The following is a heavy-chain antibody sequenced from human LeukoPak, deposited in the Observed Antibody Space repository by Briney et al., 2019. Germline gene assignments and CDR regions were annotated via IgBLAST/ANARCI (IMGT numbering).Heavy chain of an antibody. CDR3: ARGRRITTYYFDY. V-gene: IGHV3-30-3*01. J-gene: IGHJ4*02. CDR1: GFTFSSYA. D-gene: IGHD3-10*01. Sequence: GGSLILACAASGFTFSSYAMHWVRQAPAKGLEWVAVITYDGSNKYYADSVKGRFTISRDNSKNTLYLQMNSLRAEDTAVYYCARGRRITTYYFDYWGQGTLVTVSS. CDR2: ITYDGSNK.